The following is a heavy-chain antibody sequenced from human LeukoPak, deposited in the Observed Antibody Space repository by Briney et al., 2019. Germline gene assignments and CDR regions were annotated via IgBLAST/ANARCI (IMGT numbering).Heavy chain of an antibody. J-gene: IGHJ4*02. CDR2: IYHSGST. CDR3: ARVTYSGYDSHFDY. D-gene: IGHD5-12*01. Sequence: SETLSLTCAVSGGSISSSNWWSWVRQPPGQGLEWIGEIYHSGSTNYNSSLKSRVTISVDKSKNQFSLKLSSVTAADTAVYYCARVTYSGYDSHFDYWGQGTLVTVSS. V-gene: IGHV4-4*02. CDR1: GGSISSSNW.